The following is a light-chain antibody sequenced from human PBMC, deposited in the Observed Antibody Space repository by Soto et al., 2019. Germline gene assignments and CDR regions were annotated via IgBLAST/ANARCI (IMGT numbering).Light chain of an antibody. V-gene: IGKV1-39*01. Sequence: DIKMTQSPSSLDASVGDIVTITCRASQSISCYLNWYQQKPGKAPKLLIYDASTLESGVSSGFSGSGSGTEFTLTISRLEPEDFAVYYCQQYGSPRFGGGTKVDIK. CDR2: DAS. J-gene: IGKJ4*01. CDR3: QQYGSPR. CDR1: QSISCY.